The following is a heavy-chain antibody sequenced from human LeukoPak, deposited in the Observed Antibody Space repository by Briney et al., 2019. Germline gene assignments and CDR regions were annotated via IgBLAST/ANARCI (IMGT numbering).Heavy chain of an antibody. V-gene: IGHV3-48*01. CDR3: ARDGYDFWSGSIYYYFYMDV. J-gene: IGHJ6*03. Sequence: GGSLRLSCAASGFTFSKYSMNWVRQAPGKGLEWVSYISSNGSSVQYADSVKGRFTFSRDNAMNSLYLQMNSLRAKDTAVYYCARDGYDFWSGSIYYYFYMDVWGKGTTVTVSS. CDR1: GFTFSKYS. CDR2: ISSNGSSV. D-gene: IGHD3-3*01.